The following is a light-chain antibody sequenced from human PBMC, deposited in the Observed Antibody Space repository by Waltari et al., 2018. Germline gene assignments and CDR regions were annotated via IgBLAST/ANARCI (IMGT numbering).Light chain of an antibody. J-gene: IGLJ2*01. Sequence: QSPLTPPPSVSGSPGQSITISCTGTSSINSTCTVISWYQLSPGIAPNLVIFEVKKRPSGASIRFSGAKSGNTASLTISGLQAHDEGDYYCCSYAGGGSIIFGGGTKLTV. CDR2: EVK. CDR1: SSINSTCTV. CDR3: CSYAGGGSII. V-gene: IGLV2-23*02.